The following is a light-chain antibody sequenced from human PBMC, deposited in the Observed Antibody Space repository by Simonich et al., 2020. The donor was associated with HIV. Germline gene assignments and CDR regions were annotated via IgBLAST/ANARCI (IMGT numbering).Light chain of an antibody. CDR2: WAS. Sequence: DIVMTQSPDSLAVSLGERAPINCKSSLSVLYSSNNKNAFAWSQHKPGQPPKLLICWASSRESGVPDRFSGGGSGTDFTLTISSLQAEEVAVYYCQQYYSTPRTFGQGTKVEIK. CDR1: LSVLYSSNNKNA. J-gene: IGKJ1*01. CDR3: QQYYSTPRT. V-gene: IGKV4-1*01.